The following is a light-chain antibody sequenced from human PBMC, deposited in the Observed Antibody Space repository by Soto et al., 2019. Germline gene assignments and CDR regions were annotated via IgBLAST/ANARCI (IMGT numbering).Light chain of an antibody. V-gene: IGKV3-15*01. CDR3: QQYNNGPPWT. CDR1: QSVSSN. Sequence: EIVMTQSPATLSVTTGERATLSCRASQSVSSNLAWYQQKPGQAPRLLIYGASTRATGIPARFSGSGSGTEFTLTISSLQSEDFAVYYCQQYNNGPPWTFGQGGKVDNK. CDR2: GAS. J-gene: IGKJ1*01.